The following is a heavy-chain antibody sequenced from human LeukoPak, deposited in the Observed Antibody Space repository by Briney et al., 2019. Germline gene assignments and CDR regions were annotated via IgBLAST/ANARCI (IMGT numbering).Heavy chain of an antibody. Sequence: GKCLEWISGIGTAGEIYYPGSVKSRFTISRENANNSLSLQMNSLSAGDTAVYYCARAAYSSTWYSRYFDLWGRGTLVTVSS. CDR2: IGTAGEI. J-gene: IGHJ2*01. D-gene: IGHD6-13*01. V-gene: IGHV3-13*01. CDR3: ARAAYSSTWYSRYFDL.